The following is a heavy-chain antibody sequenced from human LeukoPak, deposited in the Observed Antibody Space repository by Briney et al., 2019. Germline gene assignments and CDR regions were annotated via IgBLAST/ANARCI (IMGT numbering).Heavy chain of an antibody. Sequence: SETLSLTCTVSGGSISSYYWSWIRQPAGKGLEWIGRIYTSGSTNYNPSLKSRVTISVDKSKNQFSLKLSSVTAADTAVYYCAREGDGYKSWVFDYWGQGTLATVSS. CDR3: AREGDGYKSWVFDY. CDR1: GGSISSYY. CDR2: IYTSGST. J-gene: IGHJ4*02. V-gene: IGHV4-4*07. D-gene: IGHD5-24*01.